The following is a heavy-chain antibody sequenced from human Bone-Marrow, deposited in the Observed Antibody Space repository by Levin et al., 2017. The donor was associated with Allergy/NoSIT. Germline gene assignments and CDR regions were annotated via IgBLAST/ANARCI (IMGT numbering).Heavy chain of an antibody. CDR3: AKALTGASIYLNYYSGMDV. CDR1: GFTFRTYA. Sequence: GESLKISCAASGFTFRTYAMNWVRQAPGKGLEWVSGISGSGGNTYYADSVKGRFTISRDTSKSTLYLQMSSLRAEDTALYYCAKALTGASIYLNYYSGMDVWGQGTTVTVSS. J-gene: IGHJ6*02. V-gene: IGHV3-23*01. CDR2: ISGSGGNT. D-gene: IGHD3-22*01.